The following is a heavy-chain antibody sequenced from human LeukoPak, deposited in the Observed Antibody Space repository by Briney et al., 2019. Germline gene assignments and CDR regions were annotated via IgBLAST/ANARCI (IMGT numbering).Heavy chain of an antibody. CDR2: IWYDGSNK. CDR3: AKARYSSSWYAPDDAFDI. V-gene: IGHV3-33*06. D-gene: IGHD6-13*01. Sequence: GGSLRLSXAASGFTFSSYGMHWVRQAPGKGLEWVAVIWYDGSNKYYADSVKGRFTISRDNSKNTLYLQMNSLRAEDTAVYYCAKARYSSSWYAPDDAFDIWGQGTMVTVSS. J-gene: IGHJ3*02. CDR1: GFTFSSYG.